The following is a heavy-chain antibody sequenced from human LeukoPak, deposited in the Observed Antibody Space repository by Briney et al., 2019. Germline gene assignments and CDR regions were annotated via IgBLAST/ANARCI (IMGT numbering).Heavy chain of an antibody. CDR3: ARDSGYGSGSYIPVGDY. V-gene: IGHV4-34*01. CDR1: GESFSGYY. J-gene: IGHJ4*02. D-gene: IGHD3-10*01. Sequence: PSETLPLTCAVYGESFSGYYWSWIRQPPGKGLEWIGEINHSGSTNYNPSLKSRVTISVDTSKNQFSLKLSSVTAADTAVYYCARDSGYGSGSYIPVGDYWGQGTLVTVSS. CDR2: INHSGST.